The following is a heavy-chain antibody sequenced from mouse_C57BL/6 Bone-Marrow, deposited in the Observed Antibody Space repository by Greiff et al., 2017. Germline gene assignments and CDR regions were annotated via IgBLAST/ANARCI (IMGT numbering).Heavy chain of an antibody. CDR2: IRNKANGYTT. J-gene: IGHJ4*01. D-gene: IGHD2-4*01. CDR1: GFTFTDYY. CDR3: ARLLRPYAMDY. Sequence: EVMLVESGGGLVQPGGSLSLSCAASGFTFTDYYMSWVRQPPGKALEWLGFIRNKANGYTTEYSASVKGRFTISRDNSQSNLYLQMNALRAEDSATYYGARLLRPYAMDYWGQGTSVTVSS. V-gene: IGHV7-3*01.